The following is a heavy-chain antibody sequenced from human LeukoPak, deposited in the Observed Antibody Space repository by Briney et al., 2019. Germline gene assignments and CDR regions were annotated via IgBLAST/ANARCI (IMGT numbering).Heavy chain of an antibody. V-gene: IGHV3-66*02. D-gene: IGHD2-8*02. CDR2: IYSGGST. J-gene: IGHJ6*03. CDR3: ARRTVELAYYYYMDV. CDR1: GFTVSSNY. Sequence: GGSLRLSCAASGFTVSSNYMSWVRQAPGKGLGWVSVIYSGGSTYYADSVKGRFTISRDNSKNTLYLQMNSLRAEDTAVYYCARRTVELAYYYYMDVWGKGTTVTVSS.